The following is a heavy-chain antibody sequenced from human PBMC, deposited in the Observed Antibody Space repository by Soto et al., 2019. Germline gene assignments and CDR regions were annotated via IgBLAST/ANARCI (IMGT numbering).Heavy chain of an antibody. CDR1: GGSISSSSYY. V-gene: IGHV4-39*01. D-gene: IGHD3-3*01. CDR2: IFYSGST. Sequence: SETLSLTCTVSGGSISSSSYYWGWIRQPPGKGLEWIGTIFYSGSTYYNPSLKSRVTISVDTSKNQFSLKLSSVTAADTAVYYCARRVRFLEYFDYRGQGTVVTVSS. J-gene: IGHJ4*02. CDR3: ARRVRFLEYFDY.